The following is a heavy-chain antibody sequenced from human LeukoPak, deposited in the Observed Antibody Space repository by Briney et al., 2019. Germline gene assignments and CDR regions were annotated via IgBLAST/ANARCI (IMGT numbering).Heavy chain of an antibody. CDR1: GYTFTSYG. CDR2: ISAYNGNT. Sequence: ASVKVSCKASGYTFTSYGISWVRQAPGQGLEWMGWISAYNGNTNYARKLQGRVTMTTDTSTSTAYMELRSLRSDDTAVYYCAREGDDFWSGYRNWFDPWGQGTLVTVSS. D-gene: IGHD3-3*01. V-gene: IGHV1-18*01. CDR3: AREGDDFWSGYRNWFDP. J-gene: IGHJ5*02.